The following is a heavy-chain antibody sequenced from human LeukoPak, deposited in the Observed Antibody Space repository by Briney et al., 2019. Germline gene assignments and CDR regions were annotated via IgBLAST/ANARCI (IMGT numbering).Heavy chain of an antibody. V-gene: IGHV3-21*01. CDR3: ARASVPTYYYDSSGYYAHGGHFDY. D-gene: IGHD3-22*01. CDR1: GFTFSSYS. Sequence: PGGSLRLSCAASGFTFSSYSMNWVRQAPGKGLEWVSSISTSSSYIHYADSVKGRFTISRDNAKNSLYLQMNSLRAEDTAVYYCARASVPTYYYDSSGYYAHGGHFDYWGQGTLVTVSS. CDR2: ISTSSSYI. J-gene: IGHJ4*02.